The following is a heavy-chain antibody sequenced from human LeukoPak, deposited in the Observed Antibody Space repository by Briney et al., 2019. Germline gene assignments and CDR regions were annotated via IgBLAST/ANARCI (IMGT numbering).Heavy chain of an antibody. CDR2: IFYSGST. CDR3: ARGGTWHNGFAY. J-gene: IGHJ4*02. CDR1: GDSISSYY. V-gene: IGHV4-59*01. Sequence: SETLSLTCTVSGDSISSYYWSWFRQPPGKGLEWIGYIFYSGSTNYNPSLKNRVTISVDTSKNQFSLKLSSVTAADTAVYYCARGGTWHNGFAYWGQGALVTVSS. D-gene: IGHD1/OR15-1a*01.